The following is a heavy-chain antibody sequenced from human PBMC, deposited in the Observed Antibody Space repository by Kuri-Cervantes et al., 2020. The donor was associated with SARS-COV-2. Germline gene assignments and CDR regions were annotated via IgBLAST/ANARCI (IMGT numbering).Heavy chain of an antibody. D-gene: IGHD6-6*01. V-gene: IGHV3-21*01. CDR1: GFSFSTYA. Sequence: GESLKISCAASGFSFSTYAMHWVRQAPGKGLEWVSSISSSSSYIYYADSVKGRFTISRDNAKNSLYLQMNSLRAEDTAVYYCARDQGWAPGSSDYFDYWGQGTLVTVSS. CDR2: ISSSSSYI. J-gene: IGHJ4*02. CDR3: ARDQGWAPGSSDYFDY.